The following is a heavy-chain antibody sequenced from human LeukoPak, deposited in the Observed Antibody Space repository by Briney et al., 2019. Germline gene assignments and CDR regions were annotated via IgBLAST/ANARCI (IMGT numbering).Heavy chain of an antibody. D-gene: IGHD3-22*01. V-gene: IGHV3-23*01. J-gene: IGHJ3*02. CDR1: GFTFSRSG. CDR2: IRGSGRIT. CDR3: ASDKGRLMIATPKDAFDM. Sequence: PGGSLRLSCAASGFTFSRSGMTWVRQAPGKGLEWVSAIRGSGRITYYADSVRGRFTISRDNSKNTLYLQMNSLRVEDTAIYYRASDKGRLMIATPKDAFDMWGQGTMVSVSS.